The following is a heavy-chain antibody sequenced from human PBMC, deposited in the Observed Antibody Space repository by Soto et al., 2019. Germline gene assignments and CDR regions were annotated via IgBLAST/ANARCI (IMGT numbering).Heavy chain of an antibody. CDR2: ISGSGGST. CDR1: GFTFSSYA. J-gene: IGHJ5*02. Sequence: EVQLLESGGGLVQPGGSLRLSCAASGFTFSSYAMSWVRQAPGKGLEWVSAISGSGGSTYYADSVKGRFTISRDNSKNTLYLQMTSLRAEDTDVYYCAKDAQALVVVVAATGWFDPWGQGTLVTVSS. V-gene: IGHV3-23*01. CDR3: AKDAQALVVVVAATGWFDP. D-gene: IGHD2-15*01.